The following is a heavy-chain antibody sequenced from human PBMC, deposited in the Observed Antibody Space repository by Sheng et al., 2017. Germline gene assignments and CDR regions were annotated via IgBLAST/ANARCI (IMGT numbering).Heavy chain of an antibody. Sequence: QVQLVQSGAEVKKPGASVKVSCKASGYTFTGYYMHWVRQAPGQGLEWMGWINPNSGGTNYAQKFQGRVTMTRDTSISTAYMELSRLRSDDTAVYYCARLLSLPGIAVADHPGAWWFDPWGQGTLVTVSS. CDR2: INPNSGGT. V-gene: IGHV1-2*02. J-gene: IGHJ5*02. CDR1: GYTFTGYY. D-gene: IGHD6-19*01. CDR3: ARLLSLPGIAVADHPGAWWFDP.